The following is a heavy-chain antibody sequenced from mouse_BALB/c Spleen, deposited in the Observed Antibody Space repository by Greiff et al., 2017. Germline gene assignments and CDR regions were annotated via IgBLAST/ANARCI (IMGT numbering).Heavy chain of an antibody. CDR3: AREQVRRDYYAMDY. J-gene: IGHJ4*01. V-gene: IGHV2-9*02. D-gene: IGHD2-14*01. Sequence: VKLMESGPGLVAPSQSLSITCTVSGFSLTSYGVHWVRPPPGKGLEWLGVIWAGGSTNYNSALMSRLSISKDNSKSQVFLKMNSLQTDDTAMYYWAREQVRRDYYAMDYWGQGTSVTVSS. CDR2: IWAGGST. CDR1: GFSLTSYG.